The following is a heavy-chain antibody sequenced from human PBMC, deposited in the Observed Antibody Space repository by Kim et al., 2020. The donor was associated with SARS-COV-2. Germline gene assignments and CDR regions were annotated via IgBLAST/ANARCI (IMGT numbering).Heavy chain of an antibody. J-gene: IGHJ5*02. D-gene: IGHD6-6*01. CDR2: ISSSSSYI. CDR3: AREGGQYSSSWGWFDA. Sequence: GGSLRLSCAASGFTFSSYSMNWVRQAPGKGLEWVSSISSSSSYIYYADSVKGRFTISRDNAKNSLYLQMNSLRAEDTAVYYCAREGGQYSSSWGWFDAWGEGTLVTVSS. CDR1: GFTFSSYS. V-gene: IGHV3-21*01.